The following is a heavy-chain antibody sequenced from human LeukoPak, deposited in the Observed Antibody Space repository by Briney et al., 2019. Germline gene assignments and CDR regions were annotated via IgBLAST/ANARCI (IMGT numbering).Heavy chain of an antibody. CDR1: VYTFMTYA. V-gene: IGHV7-4-1*02. D-gene: IGHD3-10*01. CDR3: AREQNYYDSGSYRSDAFDI. J-gene: IGHJ3*02. CDR2: INTNTGNP. Sequence: ASVKVSCKPSVYTFMTYAMYWVRQAPGQGLEWIGWINTNTGNPTYAQGFTGRFVFSLDTSVSTAYLQISSLKAEDTAVYYCAREQNYYDSGSYRSDAFDIWGQGTMVTVSS.